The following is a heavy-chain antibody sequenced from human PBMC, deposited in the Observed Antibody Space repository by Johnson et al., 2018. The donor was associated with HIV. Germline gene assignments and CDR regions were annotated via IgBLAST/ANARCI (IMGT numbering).Heavy chain of an antibody. J-gene: IGHJ3*02. V-gene: IGHV3-7*01. CDR1: GFTFSSYW. CDR2: IKQDGSEK. D-gene: IGHD1-26*01. CDR3: ARELGGELDAFDI. Sequence: VQLLESGGGLVQPGGSLRLSCAASGFTFSSYWMSWVCQAPGKGLEWVANIKQDGSEKYYVDSVKGRFTISRDNAKNSLYLQMKSLRAEDTAVYYCARELGGELDAFDIWGQGTMVTVSS.